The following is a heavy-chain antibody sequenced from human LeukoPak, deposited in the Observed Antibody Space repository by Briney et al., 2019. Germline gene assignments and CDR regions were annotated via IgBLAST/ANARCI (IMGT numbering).Heavy chain of an antibody. CDR2: IYYSGST. D-gene: IGHD6-13*01. CDR3: ARDRGAAGVSYYYGLDV. Sequence: SETLSLTCTVSGGSVSSGSYYWSWIRQPPGKGLEWIGYIYYSGSTNYNPSLKSRVTISVDTSKNQFSLKLSSVTVADTAVYYCARDRGAAGVSYYYGLDVWGKGTTVTVSS. J-gene: IGHJ6*04. V-gene: IGHV4-61*01. CDR1: GGSVSSGSYY.